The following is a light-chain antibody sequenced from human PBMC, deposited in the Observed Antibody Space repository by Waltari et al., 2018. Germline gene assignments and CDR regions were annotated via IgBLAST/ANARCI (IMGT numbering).Light chain of an antibody. J-gene: IGLJ2*01. CDR2: GVN. CDR1: WSNIGAGDD. Sequence: QSVLTQPPSVSGAPGQRVTISCTGSWSNIGAGDDVNWYQQLPGKAPTLLVYGVNTRPPGVPDRFFGSKSGTSASLAIPGLQPEDEADYYCQSYDTSLGVVFGGGTKLTVL. CDR3: QSYDTSLGVV. V-gene: IGLV1-40*01.